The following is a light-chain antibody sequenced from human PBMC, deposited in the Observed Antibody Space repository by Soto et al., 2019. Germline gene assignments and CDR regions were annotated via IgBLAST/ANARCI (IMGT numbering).Light chain of an antibody. V-gene: IGKV1-5*01. J-gene: IGKJ5*01. Sequence: DIQMTQSPSTLSASVGDRVTITCRVSQSISGWLAWYQQKPGKAPKLMSYDASTLETGVPSRFRRSGSGTEFTLTISRLQSDDFATYYCQQHNGYAPITCGQGTRLEIK. CDR3: QQHNGYAPIT. CDR2: DAS. CDR1: QSISGW.